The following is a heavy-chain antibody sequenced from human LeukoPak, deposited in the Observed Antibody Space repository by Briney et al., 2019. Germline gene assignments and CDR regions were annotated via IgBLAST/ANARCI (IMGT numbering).Heavy chain of an antibody. Sequence: GGSLRLSCAASGFTFSSYEMNWVRQAPGRGLEWVSYISSSDSTIYYADSVKGRFTISRDNAKNSLYLQMNSLRAGDTAVYYCAKGGYDILTVDYWGQGTLVTVSS. D-gene: IGHD3-9*01. J-gene: IGHJ4*02. CDR1: GFTFSSYE. CDR3: AKGGYDILTVDY. CDR2: ISSSDSTI. V-gene: IGHV3-48*03.